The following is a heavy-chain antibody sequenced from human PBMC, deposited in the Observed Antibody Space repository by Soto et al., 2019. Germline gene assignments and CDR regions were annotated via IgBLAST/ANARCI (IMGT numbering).Heavy chain of an antibody. CDR1: GFTFSSYG. V-gene: IGHV3-30*18. J-gene: IGHJ6*01. Sequence: QVQLVESGGGVVQPGRSLRLSCAASGFTFSSYGMHWVRQAPGKGLEWVAVISYDGSNKYYADSVKGRFTISRDNSKNTLYLQMNSLRAEDTAVYYCAKGPAPYYDFWSGYPTYGMDVW. CDR2: ISYDGSNK. D-gene: IGHD3-3*01. CDR3: AKGPAPYYDFWSGYPTYGMDV.